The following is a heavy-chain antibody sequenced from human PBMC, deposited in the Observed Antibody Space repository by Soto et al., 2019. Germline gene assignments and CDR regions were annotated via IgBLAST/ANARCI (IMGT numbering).Heavy chain of an antibody. D-gene: IGHD4-17*01. CDR1: GYTLTELS. J-gene: IGHJ4*02. CDR3: ATAAPDYGDYYFDY. V-gene: IGHV1-24*01. Sequence: ASVKVSCKVSGYTLTELSMHWVRQAPGKGLEWMGGFDPEDGETIYARKFQGRVTMTEDTSTDTAYMELSSLRSEDTAVYYCATAAPDYGDYYFDYWGQGTLVTVSS. CDR2: FDPEDGET.